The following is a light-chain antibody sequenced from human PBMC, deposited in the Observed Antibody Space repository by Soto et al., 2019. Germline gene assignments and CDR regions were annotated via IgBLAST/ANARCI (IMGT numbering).Light chain of an antibody. V-gene: IGLV2-23*03. CDR3: CSFAGSNTFL. Sequence: QSALTQPASVSGSPGQSITISCTGTSSDVGSYNLVSWYQQHPGKAPKLMIYEGSQRPSGVSNRFSGSKSGNTASLTISGLQAEDEADYYCCSFAGSNTFLFGGGTKVTVL. CDR2: EGS. CDR1: SSDVGSYNL. J-gene: IGLJ2*01.